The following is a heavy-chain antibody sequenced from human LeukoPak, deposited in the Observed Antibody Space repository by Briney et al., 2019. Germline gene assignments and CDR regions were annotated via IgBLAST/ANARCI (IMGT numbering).Heavy chain of an antibody. CDR1: GFTFSDYY. CDR2: ICSSSSYT. Sequence: GGSLRLSCAASGFTFSDYYMSWIRQAPGKGLEWVSYICSSSSYTDYAASVKGRFTISSDNAKHLLHLQMNSMTAETTAVYYCARDSGYSGYSDYWGQGTLVTVS. CDR3: ARDSGYSGYSDY. D-gene: IGHD5-12*01. V-gene: IGHV3-11*05. J-gene: IGHJ4*02.